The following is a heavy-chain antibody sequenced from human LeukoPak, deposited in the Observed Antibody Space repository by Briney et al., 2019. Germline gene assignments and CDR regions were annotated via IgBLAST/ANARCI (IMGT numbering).Heavy chain of an antibody. V-gene: IGHV3-33*01. J-gene: IGHJ4*02. CDR3: AREGGYCSGTSCSHFDY. D-gene: IGHD2-2*01. CDR1: GFTFNAYG. CDR2: IWFDGTNK. Sequence: GGSLRLSCAASGFTFNAYGMHWVRQAPGKGLEWVAVIWFDGTNKYYADSVRGRFTIFRDNSKSTLSLQVNSLRAEDTAVYYCAREGGYCSGTSCSHFDYWGQGTLVTVSS.